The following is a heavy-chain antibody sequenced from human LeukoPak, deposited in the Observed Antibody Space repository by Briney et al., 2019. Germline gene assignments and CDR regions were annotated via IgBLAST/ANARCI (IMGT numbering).Heavy chain of an antibody. Sequence: GGSLRLSCAASGFTFSSYAMSWVRQAPGKGLEWVSAISGSGVSTYYADSVKGRFTVSRDNSKNTLYLQMSSLRAEDTAVYYCAKDERNWNYNLASQTYNWGQGTLVTVSS. D-gene: IGHD1-7*01. J-gene: IGHJ4*02. CDR1: GFTFSSYA. CDR3: AKDERNWNYNLASQTYN. V-gene: IGHV3-23*01. CDR2: ISGSGVST.